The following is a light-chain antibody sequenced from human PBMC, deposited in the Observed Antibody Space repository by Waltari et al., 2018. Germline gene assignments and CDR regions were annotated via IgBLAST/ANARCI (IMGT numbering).Light chain of an antibody. CDR3: QAWDVAIVV. J-gene: IGLJ2*01. CDR1: KLAKQF. Sequence: YELSQPPSVSVSPGQTATITCPGAKLAKQFVDWYQQRPGQPPLLVIYKDVDRPSGIPERFSGTNSGNTATLTISGTQVMDEADYYCQAWDVAIVVFGGGTKLTVL. V-gene: IGLV3-1*01. CDR2: KDV.